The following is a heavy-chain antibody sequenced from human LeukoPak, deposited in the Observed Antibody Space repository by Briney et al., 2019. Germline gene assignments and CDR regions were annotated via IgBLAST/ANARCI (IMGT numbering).Heavy chain of an antibody. V-gene: IGHV4-4*07. CDR2: IYTSGST. D-gene: IGHD6-13*01. CDR3: ARDVVAAAGSWDY. CDR1: GGSISSFY. J-gene: IGHJ4*02. Sequence: SETLSLTCTVSGGSISSFYWSWIRRPAGKGLEWIGRIYTSGSTNYNPSLTSRLTMSVDTSKNQLSLNLSSVTAADTAVYYCARDVVAAAGSWDYWGQGTLVTVSS.